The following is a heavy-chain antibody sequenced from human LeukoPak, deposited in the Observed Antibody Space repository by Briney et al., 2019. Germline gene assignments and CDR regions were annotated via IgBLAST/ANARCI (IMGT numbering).Heavy chain of an antibody. CDR3: ARDLAMGSPFDY. D-gene: IGHD5-18*01. V-gene: IGHV3-30*04. Sequence: PGGSLRLSCAASGFTFSSYAMHWVRQAPGKGLEWVAVISYDGSNKYYADSVKGRFTISRDNSKNTLYLQMNSLRAEDTAVYYCARDLAMGSPFDYWGQGTLVTVSS. J-gene: IGHJ4*02. CDR1: GFTFSSYA. CDR2: ISYDGSNK.